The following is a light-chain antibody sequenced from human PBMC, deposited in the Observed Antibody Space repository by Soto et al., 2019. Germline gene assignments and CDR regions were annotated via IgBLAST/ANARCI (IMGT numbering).Light chain of an antibody. CDR3: QQYGDSIT. V-gene: IGKV3-20*01. CDR1: QTVTSSY. J-gene: IGKJ4*01. CDR2: DAA. Sequence: VLTQSPGSLSLSPGERATVSCRASQTVTSSYLAWYQQRPGQAPQLLIYDAAKRATGIPDRFSGSESGRDYTLTISRLDPEDSAVYYCQQYGDSITFGGGTKVDIK.